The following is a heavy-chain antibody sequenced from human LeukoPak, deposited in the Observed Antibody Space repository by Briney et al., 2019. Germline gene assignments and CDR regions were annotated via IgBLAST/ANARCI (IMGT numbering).Heavy chain of an antibody. CDR3: AMTTVTTSFDY. V-gene: IGHV3-11*01. D-gene: IGHD4-17*01. CDR1: GFTFSDYY. CDR2: ISSSGSTI. Sequence: GGSLRLSCAASGFTFSDYYMSWIRQAPGKGLEWVSYISSSGSTIYYADSVKGRFTISRDNAKNSLYLQMNSLGAEDTAVYYCAMTTVTTSFDYWGQGTLVTVSS. J-gene: IGHJ4*02.